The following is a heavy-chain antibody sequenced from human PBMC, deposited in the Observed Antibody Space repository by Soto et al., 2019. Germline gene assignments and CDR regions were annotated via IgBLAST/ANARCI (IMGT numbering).Heavy chain of an antibody. CDR3: AKDLPQGYCSSTSCYGYMDV. CDR1: GFTFSSYA. Sequence: GGSLRLSCAASGFTFSSYAMSWVRQAPGKGLEWVSAISGSGGSTYYADSVKGRFTISRDNSKNTMYLQMNSLRAEDTAVYYCAKDLPQGYCSSTSCYGYMDVWGKGTTVTVSS. D-gene: IGHD2-2*01. J-gene: IGHJ6*03. V-gene: IGHV3-23*01. CDR2: ISGSGGST.